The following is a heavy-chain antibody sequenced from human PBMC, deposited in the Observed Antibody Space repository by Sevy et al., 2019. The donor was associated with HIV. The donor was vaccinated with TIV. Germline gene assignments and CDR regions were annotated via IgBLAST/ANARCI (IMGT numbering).Heavy chain of an antibody. CDR2: MMPILGTV. V-gene: IGHV1-69*13. CDR3: ARGGGNGWYYFDY. Sequence: ASVKVSCKASGGTFSSYGISWVRQAPGQGLEWMGGMMPILGTVNYVQKFQGRVTITAAESTKTAYMELRSLRSEDTAVYYCARGGGNGWYYFDYWGQETLVTVSS. CDR1: GGTFSSYG. D-gene: IGHD6-19*01. J-gene: IGHJ4*02.